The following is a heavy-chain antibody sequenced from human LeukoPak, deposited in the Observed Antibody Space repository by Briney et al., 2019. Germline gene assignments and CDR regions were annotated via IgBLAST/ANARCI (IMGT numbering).Heavy chain of an antibody. Sequence: GGSLRLSCAASGFTFSSYAMSWVRQAPGKGLEWVSAMGGSGGSTYYADSVKGRFTISRDNSKNTLYLQMNNLRAEDTAVYYCAKDHRDYSNYADYWGQGTLVTVSS. CDR1: GFTFSSYA. V-gene: IGHV3-23*01. D-gene: IGHD4-11*01. J-gene: IGHJ4*02. CDR3: AKDHRDYSNYADY. CDR2: MGGSGGST.